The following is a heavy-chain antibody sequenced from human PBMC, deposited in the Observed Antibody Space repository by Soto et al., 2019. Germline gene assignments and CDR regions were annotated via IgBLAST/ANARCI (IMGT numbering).Heavy chain of an antibody. J-gene: IGHJ4*02. V-gene: IGHV1-8*01. CDR2: MNPESGNT. CDR1: GYTVTSYD. Sequence: ASVKVSCQASGYTVTSYDINWVRQATGQGLEWMGWMNPESGNTGYAQKFRGRVTMTRNTSTSTAYMELSSLTSEDTAVYYCARGIQWQLVPFDYWGQGTLVNVSS. D-gene: IGHD6-6*01. CDR3: ARGIQWQLVPFDY.